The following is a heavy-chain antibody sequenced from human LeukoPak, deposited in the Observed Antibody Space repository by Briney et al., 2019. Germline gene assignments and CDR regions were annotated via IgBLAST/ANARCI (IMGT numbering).Heavy chain of an antibody. CDR3: ARRRSGLGTTTMIDS. V-gene: IGHV4-34*01. CDR2: INHSGST. J-gene: IGHJ4*02. Sequence: SETLSLTCAVNGGSFSGYHWSWIRQSPGKGLEWIGEINHSGSTNYNPSLESRVTISIDTSKNQISLKLSSVTAADTAVYYCARRRSGLGTTTMIDSWGQGTLVTVSS. D-gene: IGHD1-26*01. CDR1: GGSFSGYH.